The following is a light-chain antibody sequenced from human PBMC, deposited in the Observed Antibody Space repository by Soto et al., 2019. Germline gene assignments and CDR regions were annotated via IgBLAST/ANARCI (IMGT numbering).Light chain of an antibody. CDR3: QQFDSYPRT. J-gene: IGKJ1*01. CDR2: DAS. CDR1: QGISSA. V-gene: IGKV1-13*02. Sequence: AIQLTQSPSSLSASVGDRVTITCRASQGISSALAWYQQKPRKTPQLLIYDASSLESGVPSRFSGSGSGTEFPLTISSLQPEDFATYHCQQFDSYPRTFGQGTKVEIK.